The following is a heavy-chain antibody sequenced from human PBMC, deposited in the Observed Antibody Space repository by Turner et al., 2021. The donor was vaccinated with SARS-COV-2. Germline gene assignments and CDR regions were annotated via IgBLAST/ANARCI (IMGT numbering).Heavy chain of an antibody. CDR1: GFTFSSYA. J-gene: IGHJ4*02. CDR2: ISYDVSNK. V-gene: IGHV3-30-3*01. CDR3: ARDLVATTQLFDY. Sequence: QGQLVESGGGVVQPGRYLRLSCAASGFTFSSYAMHWVRQAPGKGLEWVAVISYDVSNKYYADSVKGRITISRDNSKNTLYLQMNSLRAEDTAVYYCARDLVATTQLFDYWGQGTLVTVSS. D-gene: IGHD5-12*01.